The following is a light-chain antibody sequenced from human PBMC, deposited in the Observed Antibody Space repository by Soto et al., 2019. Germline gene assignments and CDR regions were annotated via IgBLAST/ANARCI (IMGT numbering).Light chain of an antibody. J-gene: IGKJ1*01. CDR3: QQYYAYGGT. CDR2: DAF. CDR1: ERITTW. Sequence: DIQMTQSPSTLSASVGDRVTITCRASERITTWLAWYQQKPGKAPKLLIFDAFALESGVPSRFGGSGSGTEFTLTISSLQPDDFATYYCQQYYAYGGTFGQGTKVEIK. V-gene: IGKV1-5*01.